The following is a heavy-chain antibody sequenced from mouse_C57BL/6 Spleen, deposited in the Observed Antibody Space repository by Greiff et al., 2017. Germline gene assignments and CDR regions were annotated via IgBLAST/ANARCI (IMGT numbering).Heavy chain of an antibody. D-gene: IGHD5-5*01. CDR2: ISYDGSN. CDR3: SREDYLGDAY. V-gene: IGHV3-6*01. Sequence: EVKLMESGPGLVKPSQSLSLTCSVTGYSITSGYYWNWIRQFPGNKLEWMGYISYDGSNNYNPSLKNRISITRDTSTNQFFLNLNSVTTEDTATYCCSREDYLGDAYWGQGTLVTVSA. CDR1: GYSITSGYY. J-gene: IGHJ3*01.